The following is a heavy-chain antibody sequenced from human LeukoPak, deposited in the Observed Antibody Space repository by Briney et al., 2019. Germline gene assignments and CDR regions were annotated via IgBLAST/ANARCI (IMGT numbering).Heavy chain of an antibody. J-gene: IGHJ5*02. Sequence: PSETLSLTCTVSGGSISSYYWSWIRQPPGKGLEWIGYIYYSGSTNYNPSLKSRVTISVDTSKNQFSLKLSSVTAADTAVYYCARDGSERKFGLHYYDRSGSWFDPWGQGTLVTVSS. V-gene: IGHV4-59*01. CDR1: GGSISSYY. D-gene: IGHD3-22*01. CDR3: ARDGSERKFGLHYYDRSGSWFDP. CDR2: IYYSGST.